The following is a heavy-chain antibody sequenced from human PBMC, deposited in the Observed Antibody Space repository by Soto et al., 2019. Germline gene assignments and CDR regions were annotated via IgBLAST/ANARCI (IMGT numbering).Heavy chain of an antibody. Sequence: EVQLLESGGGLVQPGGSLRLSCAASGFTFSSYAMSWVRQAPGKGLEWVSAISGSGGSTYYADSVKGRFTISRDNSKNTLYLQMNSLRAEDTAVYYCAKDRLWGMGATTLFDYWGQGTLVTVSS. CDR2: ISGSGGST. CDR3: AKDRLWGMGATTLFDY. D-gene: IGHD1-26*01. J-gene: IGHJ4*02. V-gene: IGHV3-23*01. CDR1: GFTFSSYA.